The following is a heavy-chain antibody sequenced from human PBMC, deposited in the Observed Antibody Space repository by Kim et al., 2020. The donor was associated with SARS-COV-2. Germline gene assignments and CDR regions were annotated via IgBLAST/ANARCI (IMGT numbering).Heavy chain of an antibody. J-gene: IGHJ6*02. D-gene: IGHD2-2*01. CDR2: ISAYNGNT. CDR3: ARDAPGFCSSTSCYVNYYYGMDV. CDR1: GYTFTSYG. V-gene: IGHV1-18*04. Sequence: ASVKVSCKASGYTFTSYGISWVRQAPGQGLEWMGWISAYNGNTNYAQKLQGRVTMTTDTSTSTAYMELRSLRSDDTAVYYCARDAPGFCSSTSCYVNYYYGMDVWGQGTTVTVSS.